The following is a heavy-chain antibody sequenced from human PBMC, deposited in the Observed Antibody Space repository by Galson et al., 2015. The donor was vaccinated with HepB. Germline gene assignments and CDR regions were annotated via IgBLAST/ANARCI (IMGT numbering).Heavy chain of an antibody. CDR3: ATSPQLWNY. CDR1: GFSFSNYN. J-gene: IGHJ4*02. Sequence: SLRLSCAASGFSFSNYNMIWVRQAPGKGLEWLSYISSTTITTYYADSVKGRFTISRDNAKKSLYLEMNSLRVEDTAVYYCATSPQLWNYWGQGTLVTVSS. D-gene: IGHD5-18*01. CDR2: ISSTTITT. V-gene: IGHV3-48*04.